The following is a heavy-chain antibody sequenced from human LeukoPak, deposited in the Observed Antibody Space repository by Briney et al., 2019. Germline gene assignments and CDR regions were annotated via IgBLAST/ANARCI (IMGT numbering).Heavy chain of an antibody. CDR1: GFTFSSYG. V-gene: IGHV3-30*19. CDR2: ISYDGSNK. Sequence: GGSLRLSCAASGFTFSSYGMHWIRQAPGKGLKWVAVISYDGSNKYYADSVKGRFTISRDNSKNTLYLQMNSLRAEDTAVYYCARAIYSGTYYFDYWGQGTLVTVSS. CDR3: ARAIYSGTYYFDY. D-gene: IGHD4-11*01. J-gene: IGHJ4*02.